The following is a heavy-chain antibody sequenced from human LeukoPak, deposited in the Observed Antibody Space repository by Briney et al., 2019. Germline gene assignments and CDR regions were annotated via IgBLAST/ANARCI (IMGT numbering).Heavy chain of an antibody. D-gene: IGHD2-2*01. Sequence: GGSLRLSCAASGFTFSRYSMNWVRQAPGKGLEWVSSISSSSSYIYYADSVKGRFTISRDNSKNTLYLQMNSLRAEDTAVYYCAKNGDIVVVPAAHIDYWGQGTLVTVSS. CDR2: ISSSSSYI. CDR1: GFTFSRYS. V-gene: IGHV3-21*04. CDR3: AKNGDIVVVPAAHIDY. J-gene: IGHJ4*02.